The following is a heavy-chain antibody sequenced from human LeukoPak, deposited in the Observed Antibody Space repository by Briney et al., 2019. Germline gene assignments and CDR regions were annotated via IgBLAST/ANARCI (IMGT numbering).Heavy chain of an antibody. Sequence: PGGSLRLSCAASGFTFDDYAMHWVRQSPGKGLQWVSFISWDSRGVYYADSVKGRFAISRDNNKKSVFLQMNSLTAEDTAFYYCARDSQDCSASTCYFDYWGQGTLVTVSA. D-gene: IGHD2-15*01. CDR2: ISWDSRGV. CDR3: ARDSQDCSASTCYFDY. V-gene: IGHV3-43D*03. CDR1: GFTFDDYA. J-gene: IGHJ4*02.